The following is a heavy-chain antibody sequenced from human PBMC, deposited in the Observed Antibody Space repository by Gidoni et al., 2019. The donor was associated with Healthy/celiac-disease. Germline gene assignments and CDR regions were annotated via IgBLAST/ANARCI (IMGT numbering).Heavy chain of an antibody. D-gene: IGHD3-3*01. Sequence: QLQLQESGPGLVKPSETLSLTCTVSGGSISSSSYYWGWIRQPPGKGLEWIGSIYYCGSTYYNPSLKSRVTISGDTSKNQFSRKLSSVTAADTAVYYCARGVRDLRVLEWLPRTTEPNDAFDIWGQGTMVTVSS. CDR1: GGSISSSSYY. CDR3: ARGVRDLRVLEWLPRTTEPNDAFDI. CDR2: IYYCGST. J-gene: IGHJ3*02. V-gene: IGHV4-39*01.